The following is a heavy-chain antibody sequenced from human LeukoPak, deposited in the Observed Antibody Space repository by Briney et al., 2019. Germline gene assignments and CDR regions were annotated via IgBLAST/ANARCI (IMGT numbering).Heavy chain of an antibody. V-gene: IGHV4-4*07. D-gene: IGHD5-12*01. CDR2: IYTSGST. CDR3: ARTLTGNIVATDNWFDP. CDR1: VGSISSYY. J-gene: IGHJ5*02. Sequence: SETLSLTCTVSVGSISSYYWSWIRQPAGKGLEWIGRIYTSGSTNYNPSLKSRVTMSVDTSKNQFSLKLSSVTAADTAVYYCARTLTGNIVATDNWFDPWGQGTLVTVSS.